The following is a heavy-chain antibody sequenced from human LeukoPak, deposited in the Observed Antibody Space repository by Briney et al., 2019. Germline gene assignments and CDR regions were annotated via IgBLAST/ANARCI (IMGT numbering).Heavy chain of an antibody. CDR2: IKSKTDGGTT. Sequence: PGGSLRLSCAASGFTFSNAWMSWVRQAPGKGLEWVGRIKSKTDGGTTDYAAPVKGRFTISRDDSKNTLYLQMNSLKTEDTAVYYCTTDAYYDILTGYYRSNAFDIWGQGTMVTVSS. V-gene: IGHV3-15*01. CDR3: TTDAYYDILTGYYRSNAFDI. J-gene: IGHJ3*02. D-gene: IGHD3-9*01. CDR1: GFTFSNAW.